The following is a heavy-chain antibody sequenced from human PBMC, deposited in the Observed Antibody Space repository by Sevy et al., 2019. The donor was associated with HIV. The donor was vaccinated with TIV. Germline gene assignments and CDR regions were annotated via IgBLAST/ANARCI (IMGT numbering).Heavy chain of an antibody. CDR1: GFIFSNYN. J-gene: IGHJ3*02. V-gene: IGHV3-23*01. CDR3: ASQAVAALGDAFDI. CDR2: ISGSGGST. Sequence: GGSLRLSCTASGFIFSNYNMNWVRQAPGKGLEWVSAISGSGGSTYYADSVKGRFTISRDNSKNTLYLQMNSLRAEDTAVYYCASQAVAALGDAFDIWGQGTMVTVSS. D-gene: IGHD6-19*01.